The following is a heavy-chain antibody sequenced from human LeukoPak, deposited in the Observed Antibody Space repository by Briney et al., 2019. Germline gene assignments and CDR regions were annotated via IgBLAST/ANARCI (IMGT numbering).Heavy chain of an antibody. D-gene: IGHD5-24*01. CDR2: IWYDGSNK. J-gene: IGHJ4*02. V-gene: IGHV3-33*01. Sequence: PGGSLGFSVAALGLTLSAYGMHWVGQAPGRGLGWVPVIWYDGSNKYYADSVKGRFTISRDNSKNTLYLQMNSLRAEDTAVYYCARAGSRDGYNWFDYWGQGTLVTVSS. CDR3: ARAGSRDGYNWFDY. CDR1: GLTLSAYG.